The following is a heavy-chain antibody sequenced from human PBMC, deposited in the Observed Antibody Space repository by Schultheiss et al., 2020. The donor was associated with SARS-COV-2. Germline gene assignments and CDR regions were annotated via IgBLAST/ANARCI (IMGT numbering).Heavy chain of an antibody. V-gene: IGHV3-21*01. D-gene: IGHD7-27*01. CDR3: AREMGNDLYFDY. CDR1: GFTFSDYY. CDR2: ISSSSSYI. J-gene: IGHJ4*02. Sequence: GESLKISCAASGFTFSDYYMRWVRQAPGKGLEWVSSISSSSSYIYYADSVKGRFTISRDNAKNSLYLQMNSLRAEDTAAYYCAREMGNDLYFDYWGQGTLVTVSS.